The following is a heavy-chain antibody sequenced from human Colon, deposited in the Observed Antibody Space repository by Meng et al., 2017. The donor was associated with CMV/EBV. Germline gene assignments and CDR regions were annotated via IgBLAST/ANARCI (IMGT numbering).Heavy chain of an antibody. V-gene: IGHV3-21*01. Sequence: GGSLRLSCAASGFTFSRYWMNWVRQAPGKGLEWVSSISTVSGFMYYADSVRGRFTISRDNAKNLVYLQMNSLRAEDTAVYYCARDSNDYSDYAHWFDAWGQGTLVTVSS. D-gene: IGHD5-12*01. J-gene: IGHJ5*02. CDR1: GFTFSRYW. CDR2: ISTVSGFM. CDR3: ARDSNDYSDYAHWFDA.